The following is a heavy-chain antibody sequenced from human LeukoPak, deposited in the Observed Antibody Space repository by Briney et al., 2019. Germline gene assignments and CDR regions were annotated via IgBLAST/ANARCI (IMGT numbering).Heavy chain of an antibody. CDR2: ISGSGGST. CDR1: GFTFSTYA. Sequence: WGSLTLSCVASGFTFSTYAMSWVRQAPGKGLEWVSSISGSGGSTYYADSVKGRFTMSRDNSKNTLYLQMNSLRAEDTAVYYCAKTESSSYFYAYFNYWGQGTLVTVSS. CDR3: AKTESSSYFYAYFNY. J-gene: IGHJ4*02. V-gene: IGHV3-23*01. D-gene: IGHD3-22*01.